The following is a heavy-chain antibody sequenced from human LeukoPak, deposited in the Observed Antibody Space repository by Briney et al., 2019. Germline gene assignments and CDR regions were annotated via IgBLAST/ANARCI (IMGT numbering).Heavy chain of an antibody. Sequence: SGGSLRLSCAASGFTLSTYAVHWVRQAPGKGLEWVAVISYDGSKRYYADSVKGRFTISRDNSKNAFLQMNSLRAEDTAVYYCARDYDTSGSYFDFFDYWGQGTLVTVSS. CDR1: GFTLSTYA. D-gene: IGHD3-22*01. CDR2: ISYDGSKR. J-gene: IGHJ4*02. CDR3: ARDYDTSGSYFDFFDY. V-gene: IGHV3-30-3*01.